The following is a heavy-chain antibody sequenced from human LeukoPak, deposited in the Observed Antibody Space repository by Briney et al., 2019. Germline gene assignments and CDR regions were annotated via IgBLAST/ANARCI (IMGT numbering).Heavy chain of an antibody. J-gene: IGHJ5*02. CDR2: IYFSGST. V-gene: IGHV4-38-2*01. CDR1: GYSISSGYY. CDR3: ARGGLRYSLSSWFDP. D-gene: IGHD4-17*01. Sequence: PSETLSLTYAVSGYSISSGYYWGWIRQPPGKGLEWIGSIYFSGSTYYNPSLKSRVTISVDTSKNQFSLKLSSVTAADTAVYYCARGGLRYSLSSWFDPWGQGTLVTVSS.